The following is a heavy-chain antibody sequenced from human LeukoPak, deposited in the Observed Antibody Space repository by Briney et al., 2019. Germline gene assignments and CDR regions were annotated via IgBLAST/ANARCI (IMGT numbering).Heavy chain of an antibody. J-gene: IGHJ5*02. Sequence: GASMKVSCKASGGTFSSYVISWVRQAPGQGLEWMGGIIPIFGTANYARKFQGRVTITADESTSTAYMELSSLRSEDTAVYYCARALLRYCSSTSCYWFDPWGQGTLVTVSS. V-gene: IGHV1-69*01. CDR1: GGTFSSYV. D-gene: IGHD2-2*01. CDR3: ARALLRYCSSTSCYWFDP. CDR2: IIPIFGTA.